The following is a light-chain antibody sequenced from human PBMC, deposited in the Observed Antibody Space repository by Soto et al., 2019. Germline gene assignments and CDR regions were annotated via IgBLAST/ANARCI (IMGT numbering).Light chain of an antibody. CDR2: GAS. CDR1: QSVSSN. Sequence: EIVMTQSPATLSVSPGERATLSCRASQSVSSNLAWYQQKPGQAPRLLIYGASTRATVIPARFSGSGSGTEFTLTNRSMQSEDFAVYYWQQYNNWPPWTFGQGTKVEIK. J-gene: IGKJ1*01. CDR3: QQYNNWPPWT. V-gene: IGKV3-15*01.